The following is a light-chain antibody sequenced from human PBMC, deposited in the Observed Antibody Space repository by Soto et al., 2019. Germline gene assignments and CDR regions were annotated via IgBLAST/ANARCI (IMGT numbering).Light chain of an antibody. CDR3: SSYTASAPFYV. V-gene: IGLV2-14*03. CDR1: RTDVDGHDY. CDR2: DVH. J-gene: IGLJ1*01. Sequence: QSVLTQPASVAGSPGQSITISCTGARTDVDGHDYVSWYQQHPRQAPKLMIFDVHNRPSGVSSRFSGSNSGDTASLTISGLQAEDDGDDYCSSYTASAPFYVFGTGTKLTVL.